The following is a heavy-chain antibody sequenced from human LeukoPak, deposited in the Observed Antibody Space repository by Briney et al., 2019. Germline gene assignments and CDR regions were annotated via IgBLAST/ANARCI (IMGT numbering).Heavy chain of an antibody. D-gene: IGHD3-16*01. Sequence: GGSLRLSCAAPGFAFSSYAMSWVRQPPGKGLEWVSAISGSGGVTYYADSVKGRFTISRDSSKNTLYLQMNSLRAEDTAVYYCAKRGQRGEYYFHYWGQGTLVTVSS. CDR2: ISGSGGVT. J-gene: IGHJ4*02. V-gene: IGHV3-23*01. CDR3: AKRGQRGEYYFHY. CDR1: GFAFSSYA.